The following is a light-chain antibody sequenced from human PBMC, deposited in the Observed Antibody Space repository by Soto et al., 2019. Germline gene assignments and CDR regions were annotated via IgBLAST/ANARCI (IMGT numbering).Light chain of an antibody. V-gene: IGKV3-20*01. J-gene: IGKJ3*01. CDR3: QQYGRSPET. Sequence: DIVLTQSPGPLSLSPGERATLSCRSSQSVTNSDLAWYQQKPGQAPRLIIYGASSRATGIPDRFSGSGSGTDCTLTITRLEPEDVAVYICQQYGRSPETFGPGTKVDIK. CDR2: GAS. CDR1: QSVTNSD.